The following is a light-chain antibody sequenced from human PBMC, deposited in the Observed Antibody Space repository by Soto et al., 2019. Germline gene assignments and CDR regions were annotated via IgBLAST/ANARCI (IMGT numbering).Light chain of an antibody. Sequence: DIVMTQSPATLSVSPGGRATLSCRASQSVASNLAWYQQRRGHALRLLIYGASIRATGVPARFSGSGSGTEFTLTISSLQSEDFAIYYCHHYNNWPHTFGGGTKVEIK. J-gene: IGKJ4*01. V-gene: IGKV3-15*01. CDR1: QSVASN. CDR2: GAS. CDR3: HHYNNWPHT.